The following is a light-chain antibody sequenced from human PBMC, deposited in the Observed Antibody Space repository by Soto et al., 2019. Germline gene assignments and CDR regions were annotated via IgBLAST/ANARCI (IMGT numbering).Light chain of an antibody. J-gene: IGKJ1*01. CDR2: GAS. Sequence: EIVMTQSPATLSVSPGERATLSCRAIQIVSSNLAWYQQKPGQAPRLLIYGASTRATGIPARFSGSGSGTEFTLTISSLQSEDFAVYYCQQYNNWPLSWTFGQGTKVDIK. CDR3: QQYNNWPLSWT. CDR1: QIVSSN. V-gene: IGKV3-15*01.